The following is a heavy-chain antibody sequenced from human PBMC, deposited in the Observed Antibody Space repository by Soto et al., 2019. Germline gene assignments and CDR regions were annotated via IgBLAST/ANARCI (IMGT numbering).Heavy chain of an antibody. CDR2: ISAYTGNT. V-gene: IGHV1-18*03. CDR3: ARDSPIVDY. J-gene: IGHJ4*02. Sequence: QVQRVQSGAEVKKPGASVKVSCKASGYTFTSYGISWVRQAPGQGLEWMGWISAYTGNTKYTKKLQGRVTMTTDTSTSKAYLELRSLRSDDMAVYYSARDSPIVDYCGPGTLVSVSS. CDR1: GYTFTSYG.